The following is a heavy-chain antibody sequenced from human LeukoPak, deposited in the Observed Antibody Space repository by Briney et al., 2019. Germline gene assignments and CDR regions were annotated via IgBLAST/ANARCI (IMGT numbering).Heavy chain of an antibody. D-gene: IGHD2-21*02. CDR2: IYPGDYET. J-gene: IGHJ4*02. CDR1: GYSFSNYW. CDR3: AIPPGYCGNDCSFAH. Sequence: GESLKISCEGSGYSFSNYWIGWVRQMPGKGLEWMGFIYPGDYETRYSPSFQGLVTISVDKSISTAYLQWSSLKASDTAMYYCAIPPGYCGNDCSFAHWGQGTLVTVSS. V-gene: IGHV5-51*01.